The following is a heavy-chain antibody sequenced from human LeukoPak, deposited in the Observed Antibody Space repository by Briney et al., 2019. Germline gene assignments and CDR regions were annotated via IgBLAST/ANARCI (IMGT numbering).Heavy chain of an antibody. CDR2: ISAYNGNT. CDR3: ARDRAISWSGYYGNNWFDP. Sequence: ASVKVSCKASGYTLTSYDINWVRQATGQGLEWMGWISAYNGNTNYAQKLQGRVTMTTDTSTSTAYMELRSLRSDDTAVYYCARDRAISWSGYYGNNWFDPWGQGTLVTVSS. V-gene: IGHV1-18*01. J-gene: IGHJ5*02. D-gene: IGHD3-3*01. CDR1: GYTLTSYD.